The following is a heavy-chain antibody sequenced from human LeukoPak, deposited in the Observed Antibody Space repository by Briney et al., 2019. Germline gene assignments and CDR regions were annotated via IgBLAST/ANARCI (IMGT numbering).Heavy chain of an antibody. CDR1: GFTLSNYA. Sequence: QSGGSLRLSCSGSGFTLSNYALHWVRQAPGKGLECISAIGTNGGDTYYADSVKGRFTISRDNSKNTVYLQMSSLRIEDTAVYHCMTRARGPPHYWGQGTLVTVSS. CDR2: IGTNGGDT. J-gene: IGHJ4*02. CDR3: MTRARGPPHY. D-gene: IGHD3-10*01. V-gene: IGHV3-64D*06.